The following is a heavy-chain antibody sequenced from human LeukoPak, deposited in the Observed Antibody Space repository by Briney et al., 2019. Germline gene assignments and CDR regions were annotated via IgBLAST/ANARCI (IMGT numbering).Heavy chain of an antibody. D-gene: IGHD1-1*01. V-gene: IGHV1-18*01. J-gene: IGHJ3*02. CDR1: GYTFTSYG. Sequence: AAVKVSCMASGYTFTSYGISWVRQAPGQGLGWMGWISAYNGNTNYAQKLQGRVTMTTDTSTSTAYMELRSLRSDDTAVYYWALTLTYNWNDVMADAFDIWGQGTMVTVSS. CDR2: ISAYNGNT. CDR3: ALTLTYNWNDVMADAFDI.